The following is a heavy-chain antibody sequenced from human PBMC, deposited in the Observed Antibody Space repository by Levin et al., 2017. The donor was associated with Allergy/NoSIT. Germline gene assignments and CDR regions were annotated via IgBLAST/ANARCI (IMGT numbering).Heavy chain of an antibody. Sequence: SETLSLTCTVSGGSISSSSYYWGWIRQPPGKGLEWIGSIYYSGSTYYNPSLKSRVTISVDTSKNQFSLKLSSVTAADTAVYYCASILWFGEFWYFDYWGQGTLVTVSS. CDR3: ASILWFGEFWYFDY. CDR2: IYYSGST. V-gene: IGHV4-39*01. J-gene: IGHJ4*02. CDR1: GGSISSSSYY. D-gene: IGHD3-10*01.